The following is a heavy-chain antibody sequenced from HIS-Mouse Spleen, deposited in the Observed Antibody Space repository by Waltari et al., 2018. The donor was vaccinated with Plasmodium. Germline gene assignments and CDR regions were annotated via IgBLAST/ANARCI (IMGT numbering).Heavy chain of an antibody. CDR3: ARRGGSYYYFDY. V-gene: IGHV4-39*01. J-gene: IGHJ4*02. D-gene: IGHD1-26*01. CDR1: GGSLSSSSYY. CDR2: IYYSGST. Sequence: QLQLQESGPGLVKPSETLSLTCTVSGGSLSSSSYYWGWIRQPPGKGLEWIGSIYYSGSTYDNPSLRSRVTISVDTSKNQFSLKLSSVTAADTAVYYCARRGGSYYYFDYWGQGTLVTVSS.